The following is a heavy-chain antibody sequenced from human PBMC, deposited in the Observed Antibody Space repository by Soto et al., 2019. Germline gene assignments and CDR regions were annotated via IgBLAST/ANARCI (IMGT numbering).Heavy chain of an antibody. V-gene: IGHV3-20*01. CDR3: ARAGYYYGSGKGAFDI. J-gene: IGHJ3*02. D-gene: IGHD3-10*01. CDR1: GFTFDDYG. Sequence: GGSLRLSCAASGFTFDDYGMSWVRQAPGKGLEWVSGINWNGGSTGYADSVKGRFTISRDNAKNSLYLQMNSLRAEDTALYHCARAGYYYGSGKGAFDIWGQGTMVTVSS. CDR2: INWNGGST.